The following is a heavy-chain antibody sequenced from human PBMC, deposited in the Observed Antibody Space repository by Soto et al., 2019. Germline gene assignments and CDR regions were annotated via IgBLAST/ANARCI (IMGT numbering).Heavy chain of an antibody. CDR3: ARFHRYSSGVTFDY. CDR2: IYYSGST. D-gene: IGHD6-19*01. Sequence: SETLSLTCTVSGGSISSYYWSWIRQPPGKGLEWIGYIYYSGSTNYNPSLQSRVTISVDTSKNQFSLKLSSVTAADTAVYYCARFHRYSSGVTFDYWGQGTLVTVSS. V-gene: IGHV4-59*01. CDR1: GGSISSYY. J-gene: IGHJ4*02.